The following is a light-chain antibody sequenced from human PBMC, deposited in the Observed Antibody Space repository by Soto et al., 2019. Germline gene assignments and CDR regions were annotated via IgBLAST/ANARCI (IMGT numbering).Light chain of an antibody. Sequence: EIVMTQSPATLSVSPGERANLSCRASQSVSSNLAWYQQKPGQAPRLLIYGASTRATGIPARFSGSGSGTEFTLTISSLQSEDFAVYYCQQYNNWPLTFGLGTKVDIK. CDR3: QQYNNWPLT. J-gene: IGKJ1*01. CDR1: QSVSSN. CDR2: GAS. V-gene: IGKV3-15*01.